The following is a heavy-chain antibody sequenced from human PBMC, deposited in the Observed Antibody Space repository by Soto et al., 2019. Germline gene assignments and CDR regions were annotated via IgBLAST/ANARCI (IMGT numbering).Heavy chain of an antibody. CDR3: VQGASTAHQPLDS. Sequence: QVQLVESGGGVVQPGRSLRLSCAASGFIFRNFGMHWVRRAPGKGLEWVATISGDGNDKYYPDSMKGRFTISRDNFNNTLYLQLNSLRPEDTAVYHCVQGASTAHQPLDSWGQGVLAPVSS. CDR1: GFIFRNFG. CDR2: ISGDGNDK. D-gene: IGHD1-26*01. V-gene: IGHV3-30*03. J-gene: IGHJ4*02.